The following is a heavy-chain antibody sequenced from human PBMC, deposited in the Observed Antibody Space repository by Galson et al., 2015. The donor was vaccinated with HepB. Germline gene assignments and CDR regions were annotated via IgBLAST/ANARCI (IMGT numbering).Heavy chain of an antibody. CDR3: ARDRAGYSFSDAFDI. V-gene: IGHV1-2*02. CDR1: GYTFTGYY. CDR2: INPNSGGT. Sequence: SVKVSCKASGYTFTGYYMHWVRQAPGQGLEWMGWINPNSGGTNYAQKFQGRVTMTRDTSISTAYMELSRLRSDDTAVYYCARDRAGYSFSDAFDIWGQGTMVTVSS. D-gene: IGHD5-18*01. J-gene: IGHJ3*02.